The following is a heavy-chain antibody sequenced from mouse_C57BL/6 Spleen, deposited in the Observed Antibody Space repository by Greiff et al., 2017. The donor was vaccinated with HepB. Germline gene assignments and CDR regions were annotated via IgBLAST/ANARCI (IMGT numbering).Heavy chain of an antibody. J-gene: IGHJ2*01. CDR1: GYTFTSYW. D-gene: IGHD1-1*01. CDR3: ARGHGSSIYYFDY. Sequence: VQLQQPGTELVKPGASVKLSCKASGYTFTSYWMHWVKQRPGQGLEWIGNINPSNGGTNYNEKFKSKATLTVDKSSSTAYMQLSSLTSEDSAVYYCARGHGSSIYYFDYWGQGTTLTVSS. CDR2: INPSNGGT. V-gene: IGHV1-53*01.